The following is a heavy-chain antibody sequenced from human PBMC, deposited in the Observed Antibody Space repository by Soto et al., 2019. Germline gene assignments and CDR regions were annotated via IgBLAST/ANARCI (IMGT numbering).Heavy chain of an antibody. J-gene: IGHJ6*02. CDR3: ARYYDFWSGFGYSSGMDV. CDR2: ISSSSSYI. V-gene: IGHV3-21*01. CDR1: GFTFSSYS. Sequence: PGGSLRLSCAASGFTFSSYSMNWVRQAPGKGLEWVSSISSSSSYIYYADSVKGRFTISRDNAKNSLYLQMNSLRAEDTAVYYCARYYDFWSGFGYSSGMDVWGQGTTVTVSS. D-gene: IGHD3-3*01.